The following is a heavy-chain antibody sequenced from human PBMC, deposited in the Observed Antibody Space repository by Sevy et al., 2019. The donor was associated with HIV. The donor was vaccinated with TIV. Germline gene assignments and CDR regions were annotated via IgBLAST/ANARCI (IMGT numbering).Heavy chain of an antibody. J-gene: IGHJ6*02. Sequence: ASVKVSCKASGYTFTNYYIHWVRQAPGHGLEWMGIINPGGGSPRYAQRFKGRVTMTRDTSTSTLYMDLSSLRSEDTAVYYCARGRGWEPDTLYFYGMDVWGQGTTVTVSS. CDR1: GYTFTNYY. V-gene: IGHV1-46*01. D-gene: IGHD1-26*01. CDR3: ARGRGWEPDTLYFYGMDV. CDR2: INPGGGSP.